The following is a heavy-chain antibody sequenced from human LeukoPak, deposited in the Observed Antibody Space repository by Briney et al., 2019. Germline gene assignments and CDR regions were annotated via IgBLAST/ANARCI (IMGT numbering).Heavy chain of an antibody. D-gene: IGHD1-26*01. J-gene: IGHJ4*02. Sequence: ASVKVSCKASGYTFTRYAIHWVRQAPGQRLEWMGWISAYNGNTNYAQKLQGRVTMTTDTSTSTAYMELRSLRSDDTAVYYCARARASRGSYYNYWGQGTLVTVSS. CDR2: ISAYNGNT. CDR1: GYTFTRYA. CDR3: ARARASRGSYYNY. V-gene: IGHV1-18*01.